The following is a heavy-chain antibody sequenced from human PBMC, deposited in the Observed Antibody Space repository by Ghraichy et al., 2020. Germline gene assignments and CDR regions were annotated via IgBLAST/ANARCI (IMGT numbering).Heavy chain of an antibody. Sequence: SETLSLTCTVSGGSISSYYWSWIRQPAGKGLEWIGRIYTSGSTNYNPSLKSRVTMSVDTSKTQFSLKLSSVTAADTAVYYCARDGPPPYYYDSSDAFDIWGQGTMVTVSS. V-gene: IGHV4-4*07. CDR3: ARDGPPPYYYDSSDAFDI. D-gene: IGHD3-22*01. J-gene: IGHJ3*02. CDR2: IYTSGST. CDR1: GGSISSYY.